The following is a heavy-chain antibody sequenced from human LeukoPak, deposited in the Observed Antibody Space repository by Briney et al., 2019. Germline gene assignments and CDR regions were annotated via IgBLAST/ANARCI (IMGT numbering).Heavy chain of an antibody. CDR1: GGSISSYY. D-gene: IGHD2-15*01. CDR2: IYYSGNT. J-gene: IGHJ6*02. Sequence: PSETLSLTCTVSGGSISSYYWSWIRQPPGKGLEWIGYIYYSGNTNYTPSLKSRVTISVDTSKNQFSLKLSSVTAADTAVYYCARLDGGLSYYGMDVWGQGTTVTVSS. CDR3: ARLDGGLSYYGMDV. V-gene: IGHV4-59*08.